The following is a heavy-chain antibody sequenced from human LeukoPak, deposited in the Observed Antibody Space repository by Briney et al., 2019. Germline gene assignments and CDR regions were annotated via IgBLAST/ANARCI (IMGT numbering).Heavy chain of an antibody. V-gene: IGHV4-34*01. J-gene: IGHJ4*02. Sequence: SEILSLTCAVSGDSLSGHYWDWIRQPPGKGLEWIGEIHAIEGTNYNPSLRSRVTVSLDTSKNQFSLRMTSVTAADTAVYYCASGTDSRKLGYWGQGTLVTVSS. CDR1: GDSLSGHY. CDR3: ASGTDSRKLGY. CDR2: IHAIEGT. D-gene: IGHD3-22*01.